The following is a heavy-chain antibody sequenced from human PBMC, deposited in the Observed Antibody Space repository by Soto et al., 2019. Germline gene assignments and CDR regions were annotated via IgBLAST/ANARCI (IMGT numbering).Heavy chain of an antibody. CDR1: GGSISSYY. Sequence: ETLSLTCTVSGGSISSYYWSWIRQPPGKGLEWIGYIYYSGSTNYNPSLKSRVTISVDTSKNQFSLKLSSVTAADTAVYYCARDYYDSSGYRHDAFDIWGQGTMVTVSS. CDR3: ARDYYDSSGYRHDAFDI. CDR2: IYYSGST. V-gene: IGHV4-59*01. J-gene: IGHJ3*02. D-gene: IGHD3-22*01.